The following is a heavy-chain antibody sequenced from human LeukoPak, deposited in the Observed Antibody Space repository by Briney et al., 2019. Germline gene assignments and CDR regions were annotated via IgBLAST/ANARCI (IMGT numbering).Heavy chain of an antibody. CDR1: GDSVSSNSAT. D-gene: IGHD6-19*01. Sequence: SQTLSLTCAISGDSVSSNSATWIWIRHSPSRGLEWLGRTYYRSKWYNDYAVSLQGRISVNPDTSKNQFSLQLNSVTPEDTALYYCARAPHGSGCDYWGQGTLVTVSS. V-gene: IGHV6-1*01. CDR3: ARAPHGSGCDY. J-gene: IGHJ4*02. CDR2: TYYRSKWYN.